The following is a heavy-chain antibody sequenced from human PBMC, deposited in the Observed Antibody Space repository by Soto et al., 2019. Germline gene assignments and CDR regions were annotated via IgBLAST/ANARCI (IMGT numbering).Heavy chain of an antibody. CDR2: ISNGGDT. V-gene: IGHV3-66*01. D-gene: IGHD2-15*01. J-gene: IGHJ3*02. CDR1: GFIVSSTY. Sequence: EVQLVESGGGLVQPGGSLRLSCAASGFIVSSTYMSWVRQAPGKGLEWVSVISNGGDTHYADSVKGRFSLSRDISNNTLHLQMCSLSAEDTAVYYCAREPRYCSGGSCSITGDAYDIWGQGTMVTVSS. CDR3: AREPRYCSGGSCSITGDAYDI.